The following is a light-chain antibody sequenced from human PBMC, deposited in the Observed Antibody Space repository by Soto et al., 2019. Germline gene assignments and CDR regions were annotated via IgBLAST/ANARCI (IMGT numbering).Light chain of an antibody. CDR3: QQYDNLVT. Sequence: DIQMTQSPSSLSASVGDRVTITCQASQDINNYLNWYQQKPGKAPKLLIYDASNLETVVPSRFSGSGSGTDFIFTISSLQPEDIATYYCQQYDNLVTFGGGTKVEIK. V-gene: IGKV1-33*01. CDR2: DAS. J-gene: IGKJ4*01. CDR1: QDINNY.